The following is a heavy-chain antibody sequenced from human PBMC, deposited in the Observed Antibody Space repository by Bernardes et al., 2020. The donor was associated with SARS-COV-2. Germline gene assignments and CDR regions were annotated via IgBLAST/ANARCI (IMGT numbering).Heavy chain of an antibody. CDR2: ISYDGSNK. CDR3: AKGYSGSYYGSFDY. Sequence: GALRLSCAASGFTFSSYGMHWVRQAPGKGLEWVAVISYDGSNKYYADSVKGRFTISRDNSKNTLYLQMNSLRAEDTAVYYCAKGYSGSYYGSFDYWGQGTLVTVSS. V-gene: IGHV3-30*18. J-gene: IGHJ4*02. CDR1: GFTFSSYG. D-gene: IGHD1-26*01.